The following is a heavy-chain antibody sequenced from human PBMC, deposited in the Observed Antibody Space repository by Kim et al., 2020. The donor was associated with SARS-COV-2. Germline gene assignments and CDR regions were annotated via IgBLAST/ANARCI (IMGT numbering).Heavy chain of an antibody. J-gene: IGHJ3*02. Sequence: DSVKGRFTISRDNSKNSLYLQMNSLRTEDTALYYCAKDMGDSSGSFAFDIWGQGTMVTVSS. V-gene: IGHV3-43*01. CDR3: AKDMGDSSGSFAFDI. D-gene: IGHD3-22*01.